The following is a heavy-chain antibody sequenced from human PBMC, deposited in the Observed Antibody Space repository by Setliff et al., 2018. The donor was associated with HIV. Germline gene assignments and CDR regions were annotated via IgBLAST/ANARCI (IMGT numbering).Heavy chain of an antibody. CDR3: ARDRELNWFDP. Sequence: GGSLRLSCAASGFTFSSYAMHWVRQAPGKGLEWVAVISYDGSNKYYADSVKGRFTISRDNSKNTLYLQMNSLRAEDTAVYYCARDRELNWFDPSGQGTLVTVSS. V-gene: IGHV3-30*04. J-gene: IGHJ5*02. CDR2: ISYDGSNK. CDR1: GFTFSSYA. D-gene: IGHD3-10*01.